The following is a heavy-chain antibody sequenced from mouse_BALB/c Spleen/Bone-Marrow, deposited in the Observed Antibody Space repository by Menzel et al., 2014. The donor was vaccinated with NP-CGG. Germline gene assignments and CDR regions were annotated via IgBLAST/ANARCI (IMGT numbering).Heavy chain of an antibody. V-gene: IGHV1-4*01. D-gene: IGHD2-3*01. CDR3: APYDGYYNWYFDV. CDR2: IDPSSGYS. J-gene: IGHJ1*01. CDR1: GYTFTSYT. Sequence: QVQLQQSGAGLARPGASVKMSCKASGYTFTSYTMHWIKQRPGQGLEWIGYIDPSSGYSNYNQKFKDKATLTADISSSTAYMQLSSLASEDSAVYYCAPYDGYYNWYFDVWGAGTTVTVSS.